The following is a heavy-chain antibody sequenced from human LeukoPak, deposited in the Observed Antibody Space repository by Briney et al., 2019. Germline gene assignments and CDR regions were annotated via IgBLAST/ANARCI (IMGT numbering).Heavy chain of an antibody. J-gene: IGHJ3*02. Sequence: SETLSLTCSVSGASISSHYWSWIRQPPGKGLEWIGYIHYSGSTNCNPSLRSRVTISLDTSKNQFSLKLSSVTAADTAVYYCARDKGGSGWSDDAFDIWGQGTMVTVSS. CDR1: GASISSHY. V-gene: IGHV4-59*11. CDR2: IHYSGST. CDR3: ARDKGGSGWSDDAFDI. D-gene: IGHD6-19*01.